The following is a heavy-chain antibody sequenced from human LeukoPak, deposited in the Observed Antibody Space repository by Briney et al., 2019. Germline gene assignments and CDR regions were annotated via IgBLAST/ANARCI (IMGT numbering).Heavy chain of an antibody. Sequence: PGGSLRHSCAASGFTFSSYSRNWVRQAPGKGLEWVSYISSSGSTIYYAESVKGRFTISRDNAKNSLYLQMNSLRAEDPAVYYCAREVVTMVRGVPDYYYMDVWGKGTTVTISS. CDR1: GFTFSSYS. D-gene: IGHD3-10*01. CDR2: ISSSGSTI. CDR3: AREVVTMVRGVPDYYYMDV. J-gene: IGHJ6*03. V-gene: IGHV3-48*04.